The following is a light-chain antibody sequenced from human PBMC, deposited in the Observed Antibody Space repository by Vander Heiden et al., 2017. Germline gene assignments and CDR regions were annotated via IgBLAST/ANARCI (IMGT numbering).Light chain of an antibody. Sequence: QSSLTQPAPVSGAPGQSITISCIGTTSNIGSYDLVSWYQQHPGVVPKLIIFEVSKRPSGVSDRFSGSKSAYTASLTISGLQPEDEADYYCASYTTDLTVVFAGGTKVTVL. CDR3: ASYTTDLTVV. J-gene: IGLJ2*01. V-gene: IGLV2-14*02. CDR2: EVS. CDR1: TSNIGSYDL.